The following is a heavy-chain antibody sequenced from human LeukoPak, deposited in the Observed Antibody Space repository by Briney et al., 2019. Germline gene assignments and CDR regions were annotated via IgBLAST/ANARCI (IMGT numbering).Heavy chain of an antibody. CDR3: ARDRGTAHYYYYYMDV. Sequence: GGSLRLSCAASGFTFSSYWMSWVRQAPGKGLEWVANIKQDGSEKYYVDSVKGRFTISRDNAKNSLYLQMNSLRAEDTAVYYCARDRGTAHYYYYYMDVWGKGTTVTVSS. D-gene: IGHD5-18*01. J-gene: IGHJ6*03. V-gene: IGHV3-7*01. CDR2: IKQDGSEK. CDR1: GFTFSSYW.